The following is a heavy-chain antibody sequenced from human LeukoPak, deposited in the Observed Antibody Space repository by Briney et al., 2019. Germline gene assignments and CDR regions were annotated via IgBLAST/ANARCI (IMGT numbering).Heavy chain of an antibody. CDR1: GFTFSSYA. J-gene: IGHJ4*02. V-gene: IGHV3-21*04. D-gene: IGHD3-22*01. CDR3: ARCLDSGGYSFDY. Sequence: GGSLRLSCAASGFTFSSYAMSWVRQAPGKGLEWVSSISSSSSYIYYADSVKGRFTISRDNAKNSLYLQMNSLRAEDTAIYYCARCLDSGGYSFDYWGQGTLVTVSS. CDR2: ISSSSSYI.